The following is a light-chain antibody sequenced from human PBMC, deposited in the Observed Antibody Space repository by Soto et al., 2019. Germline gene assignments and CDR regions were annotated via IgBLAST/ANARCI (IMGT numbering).Light chain of an antibody. J-gene: IGLJ1*01. CDR3: QAWDSSAYV. CDR2: QDS. CDR1: KLGDKY. V-gene: IGLV3-1*01. Sequence: SYELTQPSSVSVSPGQTASITFSGDKLGDKYACWYQQKPGQSTVLVIYQDSKRPSGIPERFSGSNSGNTATLTISGTQAMDEADYYCQAWDSSAYVFGPGTKVTVL.